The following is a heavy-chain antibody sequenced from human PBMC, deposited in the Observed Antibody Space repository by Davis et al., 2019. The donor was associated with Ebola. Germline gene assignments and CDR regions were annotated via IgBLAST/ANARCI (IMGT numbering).Heavy chain of an antibody. D-gene: IGHD3-3*01. J-gene: IGHJ4*02. V-gene: IGHV3-30-3*01. CDR1: GFTFSSYA. CDR3: ARDVDNGIFGVVTLNPHFDY. CDR2: ISYDGSNK. Sequence: GESLKISCAASGFTFSSYAMHWVRQAPGKGLEWVAVISYDGSNKYYADSVKGRFTISRDNSKNTLYLQMNSLRAEDTAVYYCARDVDNGIFGVVTLNPHFDYWGQGTLVTVSS.